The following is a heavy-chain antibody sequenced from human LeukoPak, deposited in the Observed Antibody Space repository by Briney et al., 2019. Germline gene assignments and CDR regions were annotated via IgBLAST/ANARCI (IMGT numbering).Heavy chain of an antibody. CDR1: GFTFSSYG. CDR3: ARDPGVRWLVGFDY. Sequence: PGSSLRLSCAASGFTFSSYGMHWVRQAPGKGLEWVAVIRYDGSNKYYADSVKGRFTISRDNSKNTPYLQMDSLRADDTAVYYCARDPGVRWLVGFDYWGQGTLVTVSS. V-gene: IGHV3-33*01. CDR2: IRYDGSNK. J-gene: IGHJ4*02. D-gene: IGHD6-19*01.